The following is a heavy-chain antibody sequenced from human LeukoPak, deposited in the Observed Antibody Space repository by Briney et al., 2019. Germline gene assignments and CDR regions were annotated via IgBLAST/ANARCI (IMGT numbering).Heavy chain of an antibody. J-gene: IGHJ4*02. Sequence: SETLSLTCTVSGGSISSYYWSWIRQPPGKGLEWIGYIYYSGSTNYNPSLKSRVTISVDTSKNQFSLKLSSVTAADTAVYYCARHTFYGSGSYSIDYWGQGTLVTVSS. CDR2: IYYSGST. D-gene: IGHD3-10*01. V-gene: IGHV4-59*08. CDR1: GGSISSYY. CDR3: ARHTFYGSGSYSIDY.